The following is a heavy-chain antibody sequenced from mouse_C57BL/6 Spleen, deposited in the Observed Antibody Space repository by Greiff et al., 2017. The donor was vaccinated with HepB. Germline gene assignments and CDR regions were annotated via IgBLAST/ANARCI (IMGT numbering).Heavy chain of an antibody. CDR1: GYTFTSYG. CDR2: IDPSSGNT. V-gene: IGHV1-81*01. CDR3: ARSRPYYEYDYFDD. J-gene: IGHJ2*01. Sequence: VQLQQSGAELARPGASVKLSCKASGYTFTSYGISWVKQRTGQGLEWIGEIDPSSGNTYYNEKFKGKATLTADKSSSTAYMELRSLTSEDSAVYFCARSRPYYEYDYFDDWGQGTTLTVSS. D-gene: IGHD2-4*01.